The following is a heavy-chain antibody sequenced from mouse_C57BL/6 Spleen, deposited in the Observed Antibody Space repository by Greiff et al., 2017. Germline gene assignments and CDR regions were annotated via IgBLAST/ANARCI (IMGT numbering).Heavy chain of an antibody. CDR2: IYPGSGST. CDR1: GYTFTSYW. D-gene: IGHD2-1*01. CDR3: ARRSPDLLWYAMDY. J-gene: IGHJ4*01. V-gene: IGHV1-55*01. Sequence: QVHVKQPGAELVKPGASVKMSCKASGYTFTSYWITWVKQRPGQGLEWIGDIYPGSGSTNYNEKFKSKATLTVDTSSSTAYMQLSSLTSEDSAVYDCARRSPDLLWYAMDYWGQGTSVTVSS.